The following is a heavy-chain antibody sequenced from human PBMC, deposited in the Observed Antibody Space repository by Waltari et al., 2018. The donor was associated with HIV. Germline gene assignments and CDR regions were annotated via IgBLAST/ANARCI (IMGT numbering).Heavy chain of an antibody. CDR3: AKSPGTWSTRD. V-gene: IGHV1-2*02. J-gene: IGHJ4*02. CDR1: GYTFTSYY. Sequence: QVQLVQSGAEVKKPGASVKVSCKASGYTFTSYYIHWVRQAPGQGLEWRGWINPNSGGTNYTQKVQGRVTMTRATSITTAYMELSRLRSDDTAVYYCAKSPGTWSTRDWGQGTLVTVSS. CDR2: INPNSGGT. D-gene: IGHD1-1*01.